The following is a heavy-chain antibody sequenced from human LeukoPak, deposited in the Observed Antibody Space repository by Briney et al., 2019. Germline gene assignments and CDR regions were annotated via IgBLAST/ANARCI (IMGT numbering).Heavy chain of an antibody. CDR1: GFNFNDYW. Sequence: GGALRLSCVASGFNFNDYWMSWVRQAPGKGLEWVANIKETGRELYYMDSVKGRFTISRDNTRNSLYLQMTSLRAEDTALYYCARNPAYAYSDYWGQGTLVTVSS. CDR3: ARNPAYAYSDY. J-gene: IGHJ4*02. D-gene: IGHD2-21*01. V-gene: IGHV3-7*01. CDR2: IKETGREL.